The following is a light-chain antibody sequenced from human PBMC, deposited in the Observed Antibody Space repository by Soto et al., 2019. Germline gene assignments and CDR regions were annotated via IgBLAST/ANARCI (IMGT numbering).Light chain of an antibody. V-gene: IGLV2-11*01. CDR2: DVT. CDR3: CSYAASYTDV. CDR1: SSDVGGDNS. J-gene: IGLJ2*01. Sequence: QSALTQPRSVSGSPGQSVTISCTGTSSDVGGDNSVSWYQQHPGKAPKLMIYDVTKRPTGVPDRFYRSKSGNTASLTISGLQAEDEADYYCCSYAASYTDVFGGGTQLTVL.